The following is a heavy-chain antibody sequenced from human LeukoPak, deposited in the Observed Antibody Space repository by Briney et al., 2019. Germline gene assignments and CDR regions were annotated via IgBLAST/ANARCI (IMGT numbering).Heavy chain of an antibody. CDR2: ISGSGGGT. J-gene: IGHJ6*02. CDR1: GFTFSSSA. Sequence: GGSLRLSCAASGFTFSSSAMTWVRPAPGRGLEWVSAISGSGGGTYYAGSVQGRFTNSRDNSKNTLYLQMSSLRAEDTAVYYCAKSRAYHYYYALDVWGQGTPLTVSS. D-gene: IGHD3-10*01. CDR3: AKSRAYHYYYALDV. V-gene: IGHV3-23*01.